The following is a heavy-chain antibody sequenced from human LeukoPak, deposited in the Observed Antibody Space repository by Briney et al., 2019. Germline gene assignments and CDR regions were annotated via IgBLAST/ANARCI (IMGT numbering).Heavy chain of an antibody. D-gene: IGHD5-12*01. V-gene: IGHV1-69*06. CDR1: GGTFSIYA. CDR3: ARKSGYDQYFDY. Sequence: ASVKVSCKASGGTFSIYAISWVRQAPGQGLEWMGGIIPIFGTANYAQKFQGRVTITADKSTSTAYMELSSLRSEDTAVYYCARKSGYDQYFDYWGQGTLVTVSS. CDR2: IIPIFGTA. J-gene: IGHJ4*02.